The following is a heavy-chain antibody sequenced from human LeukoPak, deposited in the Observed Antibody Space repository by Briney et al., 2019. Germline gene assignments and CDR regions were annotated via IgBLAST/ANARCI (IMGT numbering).Heavy chain of an antibody. CDR1: GGSISSSSYY. CDR2: IYYSGST. Sequence: PSETLSLTCTVSGGSISSSSYYWGWIRQPPGKGLEWIGSIYYSGSTNYNPSLKSRVTISVDTSKNQFSLKLSSVTAAGTAVYYCARYYDSSGYWSTPHFDYWGQGTLVTVSS. CDR3: ARYYDSSGYWSTPHFDY. J-gene: IGHJ4*02. V-gene: IGHV4-39*07. D-gene: IGHD3-22*01.